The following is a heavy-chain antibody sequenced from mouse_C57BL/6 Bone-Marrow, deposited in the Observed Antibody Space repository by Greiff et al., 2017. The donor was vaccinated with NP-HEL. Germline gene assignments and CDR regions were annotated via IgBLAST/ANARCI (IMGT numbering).Heavy chain of an antibody. CDR1: GYTFTNYW. CDR3: ARGGGSSPWFAY. V-gene: IGHV1-63*01. D-gene: IGHD1-1*01. J-gene: IGHJ3*01. Sequence: VKLMESGAELVRPGTSVKMSCKASGYTFTNYWIGWAKQRPGHGLEWIGDIYPGGGYTNYNEKFKGKATLTADKSSSTAYMQFSSLTSEDSAIYYCARGGGSSPWFAYWGQGTLVTVSA. CDR2: IYPGGGYT.